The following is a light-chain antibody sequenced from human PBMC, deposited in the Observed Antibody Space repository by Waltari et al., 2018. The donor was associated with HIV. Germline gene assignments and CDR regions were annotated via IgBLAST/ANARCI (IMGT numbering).Light chain of an antibody. CDR1: ALPTQY. CDR3: QSAGGSGSYVV. J-gene: IGLJ2*01. CDR2: KNI. V-gene: IGLV3-25*03. Sequence: SYELTQPPSVSVSPGQTARITCSGDALPTQYAYLYKQKPGQAPVLVIYKNIERPAGFPARFAGSRSGTTVTLTISGVQAEDEADYHCQSAGGSGSYVVFGGGTKLTVL.